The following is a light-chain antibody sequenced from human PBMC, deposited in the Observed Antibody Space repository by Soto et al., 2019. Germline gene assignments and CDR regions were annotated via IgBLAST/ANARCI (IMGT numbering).Light chain of an antibody. CDR3: QQSYSTLT. CDR2: AAS. Sequence: DVQMTQSPSSLSASVGDRVTITCRASQSISRYLNWYQQKPGKAPKLLIYAASSLQSGVPSRFSGSGSGTDFTLAISSLQPEDFATYYCQQSYSTLTFGPGTKVDIK. V-gene: IGKV1-39*01. J-gene: IGKJ3*01. CDR1: QSISRY.